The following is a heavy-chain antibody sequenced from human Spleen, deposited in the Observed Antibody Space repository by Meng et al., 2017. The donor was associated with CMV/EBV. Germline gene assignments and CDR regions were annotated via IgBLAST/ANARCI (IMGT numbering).Heavy chain of an antibody. J-gene: IGHJ5*01. CDR1: GGSISSGDDY. D-gene: IGHD6-6*01. CDR3: ARVFGSSMGIAGRRGGWCDS. V-gene: IGHV4-39*07. Sequence: SETLSLTCNVSGGSISSGDDYWGWIRQPPGKGLEWIGSIYYSGSAYYNPSLKGRVTMSVDTSKNHFFLKLRSVTAADTAVYFCARVFGSSMGIAGRRGGWCDSWGQGTLVTVSS. CDR2: IYYSGSA.